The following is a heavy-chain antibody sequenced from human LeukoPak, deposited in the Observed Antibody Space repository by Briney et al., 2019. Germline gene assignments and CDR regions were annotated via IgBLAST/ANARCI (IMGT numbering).Heavy chain of an antibody. CDR1: GFTFSNYW. Sequence: GGSLRLSCAASGFTFSNYWMTWVRQAPGKGLEWVGRIRSKTDGGTTDYAAPVKGRFTISRDDSKNTLYLQMNSLKTDDTGIYYCSTGIVGTTAYWGQGTLVTVSS. CDR2: IRSKTDGGTT. D-gene: IGHD1-26*01. V-gene: IGHV3-15*01. J-gene: IGHJ4*02. CDR3: STGIVGTTAY.